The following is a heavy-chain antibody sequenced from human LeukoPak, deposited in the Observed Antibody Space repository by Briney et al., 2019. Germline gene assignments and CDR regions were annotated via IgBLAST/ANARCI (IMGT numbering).Heavy chain of an antibody. J-gene: IGHJ4*02. V-gene: IGHV4-59*01. CDR1: GGSISGSY. D-gene: IGHD5-18*01. Sequence: SETLSLTCTVSGGSISGSYWTWIRQPPGKGLEWIGYIYYSGSTNYNPSLKSRVTISIDTSKNQFSLKLTSVTAADTAVYYCARDKQPGDYWGQGTPVTVSS. CDR2: IYYSGST. CDR3: ARDKQPGDY.